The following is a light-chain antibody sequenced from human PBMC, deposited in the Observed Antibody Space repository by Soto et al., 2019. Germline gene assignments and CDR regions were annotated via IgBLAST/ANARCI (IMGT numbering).Light chain of an antibody. CDR2: WAS. V-gene: IGKV4-1*01. CDR1: QSVLYSSNNKNY. Sequence: DIVMTQSPDSLAVSLGERATINCKSSQSVLYSSNNKNYLAWYQQKPGQPPKLLIYWASTRESGVPDRFSGSGSGTDLTITISSLQAEDVAVYYCQQYYSTPLTFGGGTKVEIK. J-gene: IGKJ4*01. CDR3: QQYYSTPLT.